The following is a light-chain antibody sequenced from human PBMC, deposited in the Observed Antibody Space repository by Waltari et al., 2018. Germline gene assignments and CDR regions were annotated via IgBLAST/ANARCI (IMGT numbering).Light chain of an antibody. CDR3: SSYAGSRV. CDR2: EVS. J-gene: IGLJ2*01. CDR1: SSAVGGSNY. V-gene: IGLV2-8*01. Sequence: QSALTQPPSASGSPGQSVTISCTGTSSAVGGSNYVSWYQQHPGKAPKLMISEVSKRPSGVPDRFSGSKSGNTASLTVSGLQAEDEADYYCSSYAGSRVFGGGTKLTVL.